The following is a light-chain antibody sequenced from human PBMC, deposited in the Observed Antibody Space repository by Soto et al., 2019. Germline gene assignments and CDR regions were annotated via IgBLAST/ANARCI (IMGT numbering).Light chain of an antibody. Sequence: QPVLTQPPSASGSPGQSVTISCTGTSSDVGGYNYVSWYQQHPGKAPKLMIYGVSKRPSGVPDRFSGSKSGNTASLTVSGLQAEDEADYYCSSYAGSNNFVFGTGTKVTVL. V-gene: IGLV2-8*01. CDR3: SSYAGSNNFV. CDR2: GVS. CDR1: SSDVGGYNY. J-gene: IGLJ1*01.